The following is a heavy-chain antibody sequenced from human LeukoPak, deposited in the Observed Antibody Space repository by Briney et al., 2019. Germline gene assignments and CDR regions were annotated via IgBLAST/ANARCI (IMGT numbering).Heavy chain of an antibody. CDR2: IIPIFGTA. Sequence: GASVKVSCKASGGTFSSYAISWVRQAPGQGLEWMGGIIPIFGTANYAQKFQGRVTITADKSTSTAYMELSRLRSDDTAVYYCARIPELPVPFDYWGQGTLVTVSS. D-gene: IGHD1-26*01. J-gene: IGHJ4*02. CDR3: ARIPELPVPFDY. CDR1: GGTFSSYA. V-gene: IGHV1-69*06.